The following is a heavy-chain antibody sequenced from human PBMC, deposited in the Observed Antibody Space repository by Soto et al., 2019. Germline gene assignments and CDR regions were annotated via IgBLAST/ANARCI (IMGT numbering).Heavy chain of an antibody. D-gene: IGHD4-17*01. V-gene: IGHV4-39*01. CDR3: ALSELGTTEKYNWFDP. CDR1: GGSVSSSSYY. CDR2: VYYSGST. J-gene: IGHJ5*02. Sequence: SETLSLTCTVSGGSVSSSSYYWGWVRQPPGKGLEWIGSVYYSGSTYYNPSLESRVTISVDKSKNQFSLKLSSVTAADTAVYYCALSELGTTEKYNWFDPWGQGTLVTVSS.